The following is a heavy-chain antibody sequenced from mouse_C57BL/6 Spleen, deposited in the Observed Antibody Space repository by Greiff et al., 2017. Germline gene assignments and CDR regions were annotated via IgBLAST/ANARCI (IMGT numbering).Heavy chain of an antibody. Sequence: VQVVESGAELVKPGASVKLSCKASGYTFTEYTIHWVKQRSGQGLAWIGWFYPGSGSIKYNEKFKDKATLTADKASSTVYMELSRLTSEDSAVYFCARHEDRDSSGAFAYWGQGTLVTVSA. CDR1: GYTFTEYT. CDR2: FYPGSGSI. D-gene: IGHD3-2*02. CDR3: ARHEDRDSSGAFAY. J-gene: IGHJ3*01. V-gene: IGHV1-62-2*01.